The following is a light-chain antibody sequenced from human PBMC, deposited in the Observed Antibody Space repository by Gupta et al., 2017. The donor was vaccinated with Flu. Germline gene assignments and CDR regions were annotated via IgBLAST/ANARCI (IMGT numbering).Light chain of an antibody. CDR3: QSFDASTWV. V-gene: IGLV6-57*03. Sequence: FMLTQPHSVSESPGKTVTISCTRSSGNIASDFMQWYQQRPGSAPTTVIYEDDQRPSGVPDRFSGSIDSSSNSASLTISGLKTEDEADYYCQSFDASTWVFGGGTKLTVL. J-gene: IGLJ3*02. CDR1: SGNIASDF. CDR2: EDD.